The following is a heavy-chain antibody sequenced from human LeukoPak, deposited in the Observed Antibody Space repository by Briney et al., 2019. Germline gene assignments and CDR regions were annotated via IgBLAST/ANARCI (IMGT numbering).Heavy chain of an antibody. Sequence: HSQTLSLTCTVSGGSISRGAYYWTWIRQHPGKGLEWIGYIYYSGSTYYNPSLKSRVSKSADTSKNQFSLKLSSVTAADTAVYFCARAPIAAAGLGYGVAVWGQGTTVTVSS. V-gene: IGHV4-31*03. CDR3: ARAPIAAAGLGYGVAV. CDR1: GGSISRGAYY. CDR2: IYYSGST. J-gene: IGHJ6*02. D-gene: IGHD6-13*01.